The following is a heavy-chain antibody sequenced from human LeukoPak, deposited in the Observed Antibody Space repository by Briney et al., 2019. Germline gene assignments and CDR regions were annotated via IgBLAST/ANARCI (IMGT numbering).Heavy chain of an antibody. V-gene: IGHV3-33*01. CDR2: IWYDGSDK. CDR3: ARELPPVVNFYFDS. CDR1: GFTFSSYG. Sequence: PGGSLRFSCEASGFTFSSYGMHWVRQAPGKGLEWVAVIWYDGSDKYYADSVKGRFSISRDNSKNTLYLQMNSLRAEDTAVYYCARELPPVVNFYFDSWGQGTLVTVSS. J-gene: IGHJ4*02. D-gene: IGHD3-22*01.